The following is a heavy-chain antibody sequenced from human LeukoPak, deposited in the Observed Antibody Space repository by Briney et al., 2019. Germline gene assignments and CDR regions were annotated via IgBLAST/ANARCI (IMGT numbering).Heavy chain of an antibody. D-gene: IGHD1-26*01. CDR1: GYSFTSYW. CDR2: IDPSDSYI. V-gene: IGHV5-10-1*01. CDR3: ARVRATTSLYYYYGFDV. J-gene: IGHJ6*02. Sequence: GESLKISCKGSGYSFTSYWIGWVRQMPGKGLEWMGRIDPSDSYINYSPSFQGHVTISADKSISTAYLQWSSLKASDTAIYYCARVRATTSLYYYYGFDVWGQGTTVTVSS.